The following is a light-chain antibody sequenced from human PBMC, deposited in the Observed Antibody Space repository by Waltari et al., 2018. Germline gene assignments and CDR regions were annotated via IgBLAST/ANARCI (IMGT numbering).Light chain of an antibody. J-gene: IGLJ1*01. Sequence: SYELTQPPSVSVSPGQTARITCSGHELPRKYAYWFQQKSGQAPRLVIFADTKRPSGIPEGFSGSSSGTVATLTITGAQVDDEADYYCYSSDSTGLRVFGGGTTVVVL. CDR1: ELPRKY. V-gene: IGLV3-10*01. CDR2: ADT. CDR3: YSSDSTGLRV.